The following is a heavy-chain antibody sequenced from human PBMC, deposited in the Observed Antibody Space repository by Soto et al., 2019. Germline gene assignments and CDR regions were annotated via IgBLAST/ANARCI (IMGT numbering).Heavy chain of an antibody. D-gene: IGHD3-10*01. J-gene: IGHJ4*02. CDR3: XXGPRPTSVGTGAY. CDR1: GFTFSTYW. CDR2: INYDGSST. V-gene: IGHV3-74*01. Sequence: EVQLVESGGGLVQPGGSLRLSCAASGFTFSTYWMHWVRQAPGKGLVWVSRINYDGSSTDYADSVKGRFTISRDNAKNTLYLQMNTLTAEDTAXXXXXXGPRPTSVGTGAYWGQGTLVTVSS.